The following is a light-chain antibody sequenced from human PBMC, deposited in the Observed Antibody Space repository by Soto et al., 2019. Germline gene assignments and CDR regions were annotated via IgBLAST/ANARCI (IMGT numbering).Light chain of an antibody. CDR2: WAS. CDR1: QSVLHSSNNKNY. CDR3: QQYYNTPLA. Sequence: DIVMNQSPDSLAVSLGERATINCKSSQSVLHSSNNKNYLAWYQQKPGQPPKLLIYWASTRESGVPDRFSGSGSGTDFTLTISSLQAEDVAVYYCQQYYNTPLAFGQGTKVEIK. J-gene: IGKJ1*01. V-gene: IGKV4-1*01.